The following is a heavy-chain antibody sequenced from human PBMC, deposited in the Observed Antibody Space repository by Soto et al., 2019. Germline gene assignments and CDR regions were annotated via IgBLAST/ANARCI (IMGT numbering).Heavy chain of an antibody. CDR2: IYSGGST. CDR3: ARDGNDYYYGMDV. J-gene: IGHJ6*02. V-gene: IGHV3-53*01. Sequence: GGSLRLSCAASGFTVSSNYMSWVRQAPGKGLEWVSVIYSGGSTYYADSVKGRFTISRDNSKNTLYLQMNSLRAEDTAVYYCARDGNDYYYGMDVWGQGTTVTVSS. CDR1: GFTVSSNY. D-gene: IGHD2-15*01.